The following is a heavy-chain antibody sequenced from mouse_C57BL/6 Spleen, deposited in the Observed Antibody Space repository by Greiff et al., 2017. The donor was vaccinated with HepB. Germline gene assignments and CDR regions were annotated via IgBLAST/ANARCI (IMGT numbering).Heavy chain of an antibody. CDR1: GFTFSDYG. CDR2: ISSGSSTI. CDR3: ASDYYGSSPYAMDY. Sequence: EVKLVESGGGLVKPGGSLKLSCAASGFTFSDYGMHWVRQAPEKGLEWVAYISSGSSTIYYADTVKGRFTISRDNAKNTLFLQMTSLRSEDTAMYYCASDYYGSSPYAMDYWGQGTSVTVSS. D-gene: IGHD1-1*01. J-gene: IGHJ4*01. V-gene: IGHV5-17*01.